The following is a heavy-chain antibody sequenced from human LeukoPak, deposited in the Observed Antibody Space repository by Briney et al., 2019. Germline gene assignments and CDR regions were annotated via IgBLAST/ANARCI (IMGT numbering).Heavy chain of an antibody. D-gene: IGHD3-10*01. Sequence: GGSLRLSCAASGFTFSSFAMTWVRQAPGKGLEWVSTLINSGSRTYNADSVKGRFTSSRDNSKNTLYLQMNSLRAEDTAVYYCAKDGAAPGSGGDFFDYWGLGTLVTVSS. CDR2: LINSGSRT. CDR1: GFTFSSFA. V-gene: IGHV3-23*01. CDR3: AKDGAAPGSGGDFFDY. J-gene: IGHJ4*02.